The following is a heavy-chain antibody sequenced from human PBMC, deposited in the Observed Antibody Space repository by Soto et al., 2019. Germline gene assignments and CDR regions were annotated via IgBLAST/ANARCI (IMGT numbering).Heavy chain of an antibody. D-gene: IGHD2-2*01. CDR1: GASISSGGYY. V-gene: IGHV4-31*03. CDR3: ARGRYCSSARCYAGWFDP. Sequence: SETLSLTCTVSGASISSGGYYWSWIRQHPGKGLEWIGYIFYSGSTYYNPSLKSRLTTSIDTSKNQFSLKLSSVTAADTAVYYCARGRYCSSARCYAGWFDPWGQGALVTVSS. CDR2: IFYSGST. J-gene: IGHJ5*02.